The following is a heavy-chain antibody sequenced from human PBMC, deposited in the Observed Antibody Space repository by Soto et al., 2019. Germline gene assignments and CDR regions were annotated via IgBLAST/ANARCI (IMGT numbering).Heavy chain of an antibody. CDR2: IIRIFGTT. CDR3: ARGPGDYVLWD. V-gene: IGHV1-69*13. CDR1: GETLSHHA. J-gene: IGHJ4*02. D-gene: IGHD3-16*01. Sequence: GASVKVSCKASGETLSHHAIIWVRQAPGQGLEWMGGIIRIFGTTDYVQKFQGRVTITADESTSAAYMELTSLKSEDTAAYYCARGPGDYVLWDWGPGTLVTVSS.